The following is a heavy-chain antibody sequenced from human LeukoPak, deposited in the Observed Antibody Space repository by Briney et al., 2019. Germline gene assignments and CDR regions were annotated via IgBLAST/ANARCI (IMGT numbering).Heavy chain of an antibody. Sequence: GGSLRLSCTASEFSISANYMSWVRQAPGKGLEWVSVIHNGGDTYYADSVKGRFTISRDNSKNTLYLQMNSLRAEDTAVYYCARERYCSGASCPNSNRYFDFWGQGTLVTVSS. J-gene: IGHJ4*02. D-gene: IGHD2-15*01. CDR1: EFSISANY. CDR3: ARERYCSGASCPNSNRYFDF. V-gene: IGHV3-66*02. CDR2: IHNGGDT.